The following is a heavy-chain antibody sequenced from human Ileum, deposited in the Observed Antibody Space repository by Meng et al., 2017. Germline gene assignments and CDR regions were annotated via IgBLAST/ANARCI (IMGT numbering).Heavy chain of an antibody. Sequence: LRASGTLSGIALSSVLTTDDSNWVWNRQPPGKGLKWIVEINHSRTTNYNAFLESRATISGDTSKNNYSLKLSSVTDADSAVYCWARSPTTMANDFDYWGQGTLVTVSS. V-gene: IGHV4-34*01. CDR2: INHSRTT. CDR3: ARSPTTMANDFDY. CDR1: VLTTDDSN. D-gene: IGHD4-11*01. J-gene: IGHJ4*02.